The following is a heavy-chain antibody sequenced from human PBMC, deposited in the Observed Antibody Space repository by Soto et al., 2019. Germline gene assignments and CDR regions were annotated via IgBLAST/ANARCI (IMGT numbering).Heavy chain of an antibody. D-gene: IGHD4-4*01. CDR1: GFTFSSYG. CDR3: AKDLPNHSKLHHKTYYYYGMDV. J-gene: IGHJ6*02. V-gene: IGHV3-30*18. Sequence: GGSLRLSCAASGFTFSSYGMHWVRQAPGKGLEWVAVISYDGSNKYYADSVKGRFTISRDNSKNTLYLQMNSLRAEDTAVYYCAKDLPNHSKLHHKTYYYYGMDVWGQGTSVTVSS. CDR2: ISYDGSNK.